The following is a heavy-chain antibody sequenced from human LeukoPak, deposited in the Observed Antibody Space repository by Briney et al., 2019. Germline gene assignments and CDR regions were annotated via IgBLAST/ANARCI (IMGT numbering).Heavy chain of an antibody. V-gene: IGHV3-66*01. CDR3: ARSPRNYFDY. CDR1: GFTVSSNY. CDR2: IYSGGST. J-gene: IGHJ4*02. Sequence: GGSLRLSCAASGFTVSSNYMSWVRQAPGKGLEWVSVIYSGGSTYYADSVKGRFTTSRDNSKNTLYLQMNSLRAEDTAVYYCARSPRNYFDYWGQGTLVTVSS.